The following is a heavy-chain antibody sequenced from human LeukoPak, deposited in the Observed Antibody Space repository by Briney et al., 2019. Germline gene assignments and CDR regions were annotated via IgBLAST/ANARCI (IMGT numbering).Heavy chain of an antibody. CDR2: ISSSSSYI. J-gene: IGHJ4*02. CDR1: GFTFSSYS. Sequence: GGSLRLSCAASGFTFSSYSMNWVRQAPGKGLEWVSSISSSSSYINYADSVKGRFTISRDNAKNSLYLQMNSLRAEDTAVYYCARNYQWNDGGSDLGFDYWGQGTLVTVSS. V-gene: IGHV3-21*01. D-gene: IGHD1-1*01. CDR3: ARNYQWNDGGSDLGFDY.